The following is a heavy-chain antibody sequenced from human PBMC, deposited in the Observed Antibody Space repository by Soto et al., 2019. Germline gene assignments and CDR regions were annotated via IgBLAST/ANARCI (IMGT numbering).Heavy chain of an antibody. Sequence: SETLSLTCTVSGGSISSSSYYWGWIRQPPGKGLEWIGSIYYSGSTYYNPSLKSRVTISVDTSKNQFSLKLSSVTAADTAVYYCARQARIAVDEGSWFDPWGQGTLVTVSS. CDR2: IYYSGST. J-gene: IGHJ5*02. D-gene: IGHD6-19*01. V-gene: IGHV4-39*01. CDR1: GGSISSSSYY. CDR3: ARQARIAVDEGSWFDP.